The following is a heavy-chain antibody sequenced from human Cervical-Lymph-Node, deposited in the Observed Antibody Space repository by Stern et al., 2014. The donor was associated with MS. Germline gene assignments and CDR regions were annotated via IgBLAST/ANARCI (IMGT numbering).Heavy chain of an antibody. V-gene: IGHV1-69*01. D-gene: IGHD6-13*01. CDR2: IIPMTEIA. CDR1: RDTFSSDA. Sequence: VQLEESGAEVKKPGSSVKVSCKSSRDTFSSDAISWVRQAPGQGLEWMGGIIPMTEIANYAQKFQGRVTITADESTRTAYMDLSSLRSDDTAVYYCARGGSSWYSDYWGQGTLVTVSS. CDR3: ARGGSSWYSDY. J-gene: IGHJ4*02.